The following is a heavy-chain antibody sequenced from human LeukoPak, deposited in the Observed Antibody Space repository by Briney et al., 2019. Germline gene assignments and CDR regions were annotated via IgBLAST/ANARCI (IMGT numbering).Heavy chain of an antibody. Sequence: SVKVSCKASGGTFSSHAISWVRQAPGQGLEWMGGIIPIFGTANYAQKFQGRVTITADESTSTAYMELSSLRSEDTAVYYCARERRSYCGGDCYSGFDPWGQGTLVTVSS. CDR1: GGTFSSHA. J-gene: IGHJ5*02. V-gene: IGHV1-69*13. CDR2: IIPIFGTA. CDR3: ARERRSYCGGDCYSGFDP. D-gene: IGHD2-21*02.